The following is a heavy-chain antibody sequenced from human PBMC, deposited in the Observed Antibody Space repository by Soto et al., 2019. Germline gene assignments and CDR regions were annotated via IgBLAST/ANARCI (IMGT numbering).Heavy chain of an antibody. J-gene: IGHJ4*02. CDR1: GVTFSSYA. Sequence: GGSLRLSCAASGVTFSSYAMSWVRQAPGKGLEWVSAISGSGGSTYYADSVKGRFTISRDNSKNTLYLQMNSLRAEDTAVYYCARDVVDTAIVDYWGQGTLVTVSS. CDR2: ISGSGGST. D-gene: IGHD5-18*01. CDR3: ARDVVDTAIVDY. V-gene: IGHV3-23*01.